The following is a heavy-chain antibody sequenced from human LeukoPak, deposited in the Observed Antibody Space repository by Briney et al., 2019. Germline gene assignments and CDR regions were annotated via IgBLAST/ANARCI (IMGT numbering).Heavy chain of an antibody. V-gene: IGHV1-3*01. Sequence: ASVKVSCKASGYTFTNYALHWVRQVPGQRLEWMGWINAGNGNTKYSQKFQGRVTITRDTSASTAYMELSSPRSEDTAVYCCARRLGYCSGGSCGTGGWFDPWGQGTLVTVSS. CDR2: INAGNGNT. D-gene: IGHD2-15*01. J-gene: IGHJ5*02. CDR1: GYTFTNYA. CDR3: ARRLGYCSGGSCGTGGWFDP.